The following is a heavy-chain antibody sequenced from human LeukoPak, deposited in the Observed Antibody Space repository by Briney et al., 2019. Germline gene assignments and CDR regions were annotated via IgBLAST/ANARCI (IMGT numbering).Heavy chain of an antibody. V-gene: IGHV4-34*01. J-gene: IGHJ5*02. CDR2: INHSGST. CDR3: ARGEVTIFGVVITGGSNWFDP. D-gene: IGHD3-3*01. CDR1: GGSFSGYY. Sequence: SETLSLTCAVYGGSFSGYYWSWLRQPPGKGLEWIGEINHSGSTNYNPSLKSRVTISVDTSKNQFSLKLSSVTAADTAVYYCARGEVTIFGVVITGGSNWFDPWGQGTLVTVSS.